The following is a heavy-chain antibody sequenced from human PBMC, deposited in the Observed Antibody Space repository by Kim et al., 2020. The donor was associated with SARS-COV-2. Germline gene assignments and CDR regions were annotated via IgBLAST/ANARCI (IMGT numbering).Heavy chain of an antibody. D-gene: IGHD3-22*01. Sequence: SETLSLTCTVSGGSISSYYWSWIRQPPGKGLEWIGYIYYSGSTNYNPSLKSRVTISVDTSKNQFSLKLSSVTAADTAVYYCAREVDFDSSVYWFDPWGQGTLVTVSS. CDR3: AREVDFDSSVYWFDP. V-gene: IGHV4-59*01. CDR1: GGSISSYY. CDR2: IYYSGST. J-gene: IGHJ5*02.